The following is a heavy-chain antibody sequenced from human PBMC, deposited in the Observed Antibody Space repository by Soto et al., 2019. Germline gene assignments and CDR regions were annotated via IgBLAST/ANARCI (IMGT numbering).Heavy chain of an antibody. CDR3: ANSQRIQLWAYYYGMDV. J-gene: IGHJ6*02. CDR2: ISYDGSNK. V-gene: IGHV3-30*18. D-gene: IGHD5-18*01. Sequence: GGSLRLSCAASGVTFSSYGMHWVRQAPGKGLEWVAVISYDGSNKYYADSVKGRFTISRDNSKNTLYLQMNSLRAEDTAVYYCANSQRIQLWAYYYGMDVWGQGTTVTVSS. CDR1: GVTFSSYG.